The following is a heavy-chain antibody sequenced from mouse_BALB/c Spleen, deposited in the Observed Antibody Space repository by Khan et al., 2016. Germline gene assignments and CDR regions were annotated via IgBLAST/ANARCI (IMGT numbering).Heavy chain of an antibody. D-gene: IGHD2-1*01. J-gene: IGHJ4*01. Sequence: EVQLQESGPSLVKPSQTLSLTCSVTGDSITSGYWNWIRKFPGNKLEYMGYISYSGSTYYNPSLKSRISITRDTSKNQYYLQLNSVTTEDTATYYCARWDGNYGYYARDYWGQGTSVTVSS. CDR2: ISYSGST. CDR1: GDSITSGY. V-gene: IGHV3-8*02. CDR3: ARWDGNYGYYARDY.